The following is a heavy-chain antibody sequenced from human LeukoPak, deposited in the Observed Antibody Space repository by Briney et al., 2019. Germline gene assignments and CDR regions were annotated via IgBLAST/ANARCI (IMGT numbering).Heavy chain of an antibody. CDR3: AKPIVVVPAATLKVGCYYGMDV. CDR2: ISGSGGST. D-gene: IGHD2-2*01. J-gene: IGHJ6*02. CDR1: GFTFSSYA. Sequence: GGSLRLSCAASGFTFSSYAMSWVRQAPGKGLEWVSAISGSGGSTYYADSVKGRFTISRDNSKNTLYLQMNSLRAEDTAVYYCAKPIVVVPAATLKVGCYYGMDVWGQGTTVTVSS. V-gene: IGHV3-23*01.